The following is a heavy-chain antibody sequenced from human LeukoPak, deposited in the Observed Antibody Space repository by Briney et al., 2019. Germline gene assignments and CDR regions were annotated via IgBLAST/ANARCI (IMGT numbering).Heavy chain of an antibody. CDR2: INHSGST. CDR3: ANRGDSVVAPTAPRVAFDI. J-gene: IGHJ3*02. D-gene: IGHD2-2*01. CDR1: GGSFSGYY. Sequence: SETLSLTCAVYGGSFSGYYWSWIRQPPGKGLEWIGEINHSGSTNYNPSLKSRVTISVDTSKNQFSLKLSSVTAADTAVYYCANRGDSVVAPTAPRVAFDIWGQGTMVTVSS. V-gene: IGHV4-34*01.